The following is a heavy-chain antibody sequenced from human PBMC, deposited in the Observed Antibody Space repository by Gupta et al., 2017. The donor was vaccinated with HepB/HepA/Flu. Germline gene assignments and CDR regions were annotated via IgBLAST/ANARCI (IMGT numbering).Heavy chain of an antibody. CDR2: ISGSGSYI. J-gene: IGHJ6*02. CDR3: AKGLAVADNHYHYGMDV. Sequence: DVQLLESGGGLVQPGGSLRLTCAASGFTFSDYATSWVRQAPGKGLEWVSGISGSGSYIYYADSVKGRFTISRDNSKNTLYLQMNSLRAEDTAVYYCAKGLAVADNHYHYGMDVWGQGTTVTVSS. CDR1: GFTFSDYA. V-gene: IGHV3-23*01. D-gene: IGHD6-19*01.